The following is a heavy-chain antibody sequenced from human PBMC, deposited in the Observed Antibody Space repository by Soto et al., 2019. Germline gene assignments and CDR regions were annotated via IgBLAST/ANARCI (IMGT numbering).Heavy chain of an antibody. CDR1: GFTFSSYS. Sequence: PGGSLRLSCAASGFTFSSYSMNWVRQAPGKGLEWVSSISSSSSYIYYADSVKGRFTISRDNAKNSLYLQMNSLRAEDTAVYYCARESGYSYGTGLDYWGQGTLVTVSS. CDR3: ARESGYSYGTGLDY. V-gene: IGHV3-21*01. CDR2: ISSSSSYI. D-gene: IGHD5-18*01. J-gene: IGHJ4*02.